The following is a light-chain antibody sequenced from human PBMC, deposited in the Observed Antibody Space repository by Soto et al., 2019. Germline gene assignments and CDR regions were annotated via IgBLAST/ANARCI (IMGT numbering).Light chain of an antibody. CDR2: AAS. CDR3: QKYNSALT. Sequence: DIQMTQSPSSLSASVGDRVTITCRASQGISNYLAWYQQKPGKVPKLLIYAASTLQSGVPSRFSGSGSGTDFTLTNSSLQPEEVATYYCQKYNSALTFGGGTKVEIK. V-gene: IGKV1-27*01. CDR1: QGISNY. J-gene: IGKJ4*01.